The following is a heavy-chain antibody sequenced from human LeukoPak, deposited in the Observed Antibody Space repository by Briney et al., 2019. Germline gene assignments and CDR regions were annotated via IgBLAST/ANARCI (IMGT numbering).Heavy chain of an antibody. D-gene: IGHD2-15*01. J-gene: IGHJ4*02. Sequence: AGGSLRLSCAASGFTFSSYAMSWVRQAPGKGLEWVSGISGSGGSTYYADSVKGRFTISRDNSKNTLYLQMNSLRAEDTAVYYCAKVSDCSGGSCPLDYWGQGTLVTVSS. V-gene: IGHV3-23*01. CDR2: ISGSGGST. CDR3: AKVSDCSGGSCPLDY. CDR1: GFTFSSYA.